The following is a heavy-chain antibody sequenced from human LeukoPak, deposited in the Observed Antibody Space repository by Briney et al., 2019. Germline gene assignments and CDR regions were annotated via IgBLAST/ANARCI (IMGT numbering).Heavy chain of an antibody. CDR2: ISSSSGTI. D-gene: IGHD2-15*01. CDR1: GFTFSSYS. V-gene: IGHV3-48*01. J-gene: IGHJ4*02. CDR3: ASEYCSGGSCSGFDY. Sequence: PGGSLRLSCAASGFTFSSYSMNWVRQAPGKGLEWVSYISSSSGTIHYADSVKGRFTISRDNAKRSMYLQMNSLRAEDTAVYYCASEYCSGGSCSGFDYWGQGILVTVSS.